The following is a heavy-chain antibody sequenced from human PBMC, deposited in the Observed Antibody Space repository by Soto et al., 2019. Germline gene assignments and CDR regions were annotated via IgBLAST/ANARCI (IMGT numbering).Heavy chain of an antibody. Sequence: EVQLLESGGGLVQAGGSLRLSCAASGFTFSRDGMSWVRQAPGKGLVWVSLITDNGGSTYYADSVKGRFTISRDNTKNTLFLQMNSLRAEDTAVYYCAKERATTTAFDYWGQGALVTVSS. CDR3: AKERATTTAFDY. CDR2: ITDNGGST. CDR1: GFTFSRDG. V-gene: IGHV3-23*01. D-gene: IGHD4-17*01. J-gene: IGHJ4*02.